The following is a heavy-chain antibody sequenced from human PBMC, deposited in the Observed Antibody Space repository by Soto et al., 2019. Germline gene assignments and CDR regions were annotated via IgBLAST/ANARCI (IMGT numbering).Heavy chain of an antibody. CDR3: AGPRAPNWFDP. CDR2: ISGYNDNT. J-gene: IGHJ5*02. CDR1: GYTLASYG. V-gene: IGHV1-18*04. Sequence: ASVKVSCKTSGYTLASYGVSWVRQVPGQGLERMGWISGYNDNTHYAQKFQGRVTMTTDTSTSPANREQRSLRSDDTAVYYCAGPRAPNWFDPWGQGALVTVSS.